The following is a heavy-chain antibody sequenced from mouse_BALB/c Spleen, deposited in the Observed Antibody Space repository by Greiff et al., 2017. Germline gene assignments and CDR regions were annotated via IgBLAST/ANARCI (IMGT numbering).Heavy chain of an antibody. CDR3: TRCTARGAAHYAMDY. J-gene: IGHJ4*01. Sequence: QVQLQQPGAELVKPGASVKMSCKASGYTFTSYWMHWVKQRPGQGLEWIGVIDPSDSYTSYNQKFKGKATLTVDTSSSPAYMQLSSLTSEDSAVYYCTRCTARGAAHYAMDYWGQGTSVTVSS. CDR2: IDPSDSYT. D-gene: IGHD3-1*01. V-gene: IGHV1S127*01. CDR1: GYTFTSYW.